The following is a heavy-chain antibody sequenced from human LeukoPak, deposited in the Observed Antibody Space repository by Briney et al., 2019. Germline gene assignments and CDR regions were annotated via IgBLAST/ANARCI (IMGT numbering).Heavy chain of an antibody. Sequence: ASVKVSCKASGGTFSSYAISWVRQAPGQGLEWMGGIIPIFGTANYAQKFQGRVTITADESTSTAYMELSSLRSEDTAVYYCARDQGGSSHFDYWGQGTLVTVSS. CDR1: GGTFSSYA. V-gene: IGHV1-69*13. D-gene: IGHD1-26*01. CDR3: ARDQGGSSHFDY. CDR2: IIPIFGTA. J-gene: IGHJ4*02.